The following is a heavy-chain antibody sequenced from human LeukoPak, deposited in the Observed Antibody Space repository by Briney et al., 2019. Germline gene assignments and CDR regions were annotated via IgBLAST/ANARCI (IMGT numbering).Heavy chain of an antibody. CDR2: ISGSGGST. D-gene: IGHD6-13*01. Sequence: GGSLRLSCAASGFTFSSYAMSWVRQAPGKGLEWVSAISGSGGSTYYADSVKGRFTISRDNSKNTLYLQMNSLRAEDTAVYYCARVWEIAAAYYLDAPLFDYWGQGTLVTVSS. CDR1: GFTFSSYA. J-gene: IGHJ4*02. CDR3: ARVWEIAAAYYLDAPLFDY. V-gene: IGHV3-23*01.